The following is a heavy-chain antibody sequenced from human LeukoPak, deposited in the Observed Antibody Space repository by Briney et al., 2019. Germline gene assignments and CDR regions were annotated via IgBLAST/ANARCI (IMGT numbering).Heavy chain of an antibody. CDR1: GFTFSAYT. J-gene: IGHJ4*02. Sequence: GGSLRLSCAASGFTFSAYTMTWVRQAPGKGLEWVSSISSRSTYTYYADSVKGRFTLSRDNAQNSLFLHMNSLRAEDMAVYYCASWGAGGNSWGQGTLVTVSS. V-gene: IGHV3-21*01. D-gene: IGHD3-16*01. CDR3: ASWGAGGNS. CDR2: ISSRSTYT.